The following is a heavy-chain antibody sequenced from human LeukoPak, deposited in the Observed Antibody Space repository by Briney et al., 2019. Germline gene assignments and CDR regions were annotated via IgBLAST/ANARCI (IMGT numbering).Heavy chain of an antibody. D-gene: IGHD3-10*01. CDR1: DFSFITYA. CDR3: ARDSLMLRGPLVIYYFDF. Sequence: GGSLRLSCAASDFSFITYAMSWVRQAPGKGLEWVSTISGVGDATYYADSVKGRFTISRDNSKNTVDLLMNSLGAEDTAVHYCARDSLMLRGPLVIYYFDFWGQGTLVTVSS. V-gene: IGHV3-23*01. CDR2: ISGVGDAT. J-gene: IGHJ4*02.